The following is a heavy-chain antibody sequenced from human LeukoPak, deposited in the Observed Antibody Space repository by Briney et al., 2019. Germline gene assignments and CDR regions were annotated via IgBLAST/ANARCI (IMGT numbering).Heavy chain of an antibody. CDR1: GYTFTSYD. V-gene: IGHV1-8*03. Sequence: ASVKVSCKASGYTFTSYDINWVRQATGQGLEWMGWMNPNSDNTGYAQKFQGRVTFARNTSISTAYMELSSLRSEDTAVYYCARDTGGSWKYSDYWGQGTLVTVSS. CDR3: ARDTGGSWKYSDY. D-gene: IGHD2-15*01. CDR2: MNPNSDNT. J-gene: IGHJ4*02.